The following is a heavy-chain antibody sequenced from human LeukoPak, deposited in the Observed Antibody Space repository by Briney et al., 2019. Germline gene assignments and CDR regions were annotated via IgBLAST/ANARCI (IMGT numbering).Heavy chain of an antibody. CDR1: GFTFSTYE. CDR2: ISSSGDFI. Sequence: GGSLRLSCAASGFTFSTYEMNWVRQAPGKGLEWLSYISSSGDFIYYADSVKGRFTISRDNAKNSLYLRMSSLRAEDTAVYFCARDQIASDIDYWGQGTLVTVSS. CDR3: ARDQIASDIDY. D-gene: IGHD6-13*01. J-gene: IGHJ4*02. V-gene: IGHV3-48*03.